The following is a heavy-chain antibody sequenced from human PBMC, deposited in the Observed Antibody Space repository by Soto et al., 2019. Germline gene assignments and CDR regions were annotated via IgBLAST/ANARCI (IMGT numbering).Heavy chain of an antibody. Sequence: PSETLSLTCTVSGGSISRSSYSWAWIRQPPGKGLEWIGTLYYSGNTYYNPSLKSRVTISADTSKNQFSLKLSSVTAADTAVYYCATRQGGSYNWFDPWGQGTLVTV. CDR1: GGSISRSSYS. CDR3: ATRQGGSYNWFDP. D-gene: IGHD2-15*01. V-gene: IGHV4-39*01. J-gene: IGHJ5*02. CDR2: LYYSGNT.